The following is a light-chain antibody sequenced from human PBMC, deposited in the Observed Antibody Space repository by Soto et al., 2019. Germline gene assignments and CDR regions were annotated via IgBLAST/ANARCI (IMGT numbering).Light chain of an antibody. J-gene: IGKJ2*01. CDR1: QSVLYSSNNKNY. CDR2: WAS. CDR3: QLYYSTPPT. Sequence: DIVMTQSPDSLAVSLGERATINCKSSQSVLYSSNNKNYLAWYQQKPGQPPKLLIYWASTRESGVPDRFSGSGSGTDFTLTISSLQAEDVAVYYCQLYYSTPPTFGQGTKLEIK. V-gene: IGKV4-1*01.